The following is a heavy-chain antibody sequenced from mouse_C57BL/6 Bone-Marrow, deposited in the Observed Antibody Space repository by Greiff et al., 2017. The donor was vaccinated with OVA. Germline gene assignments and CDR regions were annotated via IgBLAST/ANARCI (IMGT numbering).Heavy chain of an antibody. CDR1: GYSITSGYF. V-gene: IGHV3-6*01. J-gene: IGHJ2*01. D-gene: IGHD1-1*01. CDR3: ARDYYGSFYLDD. Sequence: EVKLVESGPGLVKPSPSLSLSCSASGYSITSGYFRYWIRQPPGNLLEWMGYIRYDGSNNYNPSLQNRNSITRDTSKNQFFLKLNSVTTEDTATDYGARDYYGSFYLDDWGQGTTLTVSS. CDR2: IRYDGSN.